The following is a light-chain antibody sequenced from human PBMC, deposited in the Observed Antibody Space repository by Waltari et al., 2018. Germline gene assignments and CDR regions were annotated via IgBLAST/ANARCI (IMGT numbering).Light chain of an antibody. V-gene: IGKV1-5*01. CDR1: QSVNSW. CDR2: AAS. Sequence: DMQMTQSPSTLSASVGDRATINCRASQSVNSWLAWYQQKPGKAPKLLISAASTLQDGVPSRFSGGGSGTEFTLTISSLQPDDFATYYCQQYSNYLFTFGPGTKVDI. CDR3: QQYSNYLFT. J-gene: IGKJ3*01.